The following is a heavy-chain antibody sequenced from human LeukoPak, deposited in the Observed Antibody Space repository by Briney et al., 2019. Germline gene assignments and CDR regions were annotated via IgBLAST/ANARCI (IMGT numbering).Heavy chain of an antibody. CDR2: INQDGSGT. CDR1: GFTFGSSS. CDR3: ATRKCLGCQLFYLDY. D-gene: IGHD3-16*01. J-gene: IGHJ4*02. Sequence: GGSLRLSCAASGFTFGSSSMSWVRQAPGQGLQWVANINQDGSGTDYVDSVKGRFTISRDNAKNSLYLQMDSLRADDSALYYCATRKCLGCQLFYLDYWGQGSLVTVSS. V-gene: IGHV3-7*01.